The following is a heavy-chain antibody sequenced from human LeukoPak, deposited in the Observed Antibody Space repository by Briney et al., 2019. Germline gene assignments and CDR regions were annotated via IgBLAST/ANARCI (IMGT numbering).Heavy chain of an antibody. CDR2: ISGSGGST. CDR3: AKMRYYYYMDV. CDR1: GFTFSNYA. Sequence: GGSLRLSCSASGFTFSNYAMSWVRQAPGQGLAWVSAISGSGGSTYYADSVKGRFTISRDNSKNTLYLQMNSLRAEDTAVYYCAKMRYYYYMDVWGKGTTVTVSS. J-gene: IGHJ6*03. V-gene: IGHV3-23*01.